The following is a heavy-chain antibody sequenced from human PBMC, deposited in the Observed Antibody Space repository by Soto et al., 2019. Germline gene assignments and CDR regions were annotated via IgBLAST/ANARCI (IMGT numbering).Heavy chain of an antibody. CDR1: GFTFGSYA. D-gene: IGHD1-26*01. CDR2: ISGSGGSK. Sequence: EVQLLESGGGLVQPGGSLRLSCAASGFTFGSYAMSWVRQAPGKGLEWVSAISGSGGSKYYADFVKGRFTISRDNSKSTLYLQMNSLSAEDTAVYYCAKDMGGSYGGDAFDIWGQGTMVTVSS. J-gene: IGHJ3*02. CDR3: AKDMGGSYGGDAFDI. V-gene: IGHV3-23*01.